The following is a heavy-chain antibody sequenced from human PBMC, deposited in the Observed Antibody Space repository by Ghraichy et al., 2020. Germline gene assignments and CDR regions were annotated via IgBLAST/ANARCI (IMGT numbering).Heavy chain of an antibody. V-gene: IGHV3-53*01. CDR3: ARGSSWYPLDY. Sequence: GGSLRLSCAASGFTVSSNYMNWVRQAPGKGLEWVSVIYSGGSTYYADSVKGRFTISRDNSKNTLYLQMNSLRAEDTAVYYCARGSSWYPLDYWGQGTLVTVSS. CDR1: GFTVSSNY. CDR2: IYSGGST. D-gene: IGHD6-13*01. J-gene: IGHJ4*02.